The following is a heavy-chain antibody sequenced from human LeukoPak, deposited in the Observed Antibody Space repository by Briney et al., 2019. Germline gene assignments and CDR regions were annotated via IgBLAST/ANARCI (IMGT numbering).Heavy chain of an antibody. CDR3: AKGDTAAWHGWVDY. CDR2: ISYDGNNK. Sequence: GGSLRLSCAASGFTFSNYGMHWVRQAPGKGLEWVAVISYDGNNKYYADSVKGRFTISRDNSKNTLYLQMNSLTVEDTAVYYCAKGDTAAWHGWVDYWGQGTLVTVSS. CDR1: GFTFSNYG. V-gene: IGHV3-30*18. D-gene: IGHD3-16*01. J-gene: IGHJ4*02.